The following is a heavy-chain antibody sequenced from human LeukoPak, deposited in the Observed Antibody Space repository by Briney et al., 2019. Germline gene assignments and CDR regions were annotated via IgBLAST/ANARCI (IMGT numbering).Heavy chain of an antibody. V-gene: IGHV1-8*01. CDR3: ASGRPDSSAYCY. CDR1: GYTFTSYD. D-gene: IGHD3-22*01. J-gene: IGHJ4*02. CDR2: MNPNSGNT. Sequence: PAASVKVSCKASGYTFTSYDINWVRQTAGQGLEWMGWMNPNSGNTGYAQKFQGRVTLTRNTSVSTSYMELSSLGPEDTAVYYCASGRPDSSAYCYWGQGTLVTVSS.